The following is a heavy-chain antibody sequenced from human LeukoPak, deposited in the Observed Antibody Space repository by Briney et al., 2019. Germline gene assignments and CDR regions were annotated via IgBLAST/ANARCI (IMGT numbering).Heavy chain of an antibody. CDR3: ARSKSYSSGWTDFDC. CDR1: GFTFSSHD. Sequence: GGSLRLSCAASGFTFSSHDMHWVRQPTGKGREWVSVIGTAGNTYYTDSVKGRFTISRENAKNSLYLQMDNLRAEDTAVYYCARSKSYSSGWTDFDCWGQGTLVTVSS. V-gene: IGHV3-13*01. D-gene: IGHD6-19*01. CDR2: IGTAGNT. J-gene: IGHJ4*02.